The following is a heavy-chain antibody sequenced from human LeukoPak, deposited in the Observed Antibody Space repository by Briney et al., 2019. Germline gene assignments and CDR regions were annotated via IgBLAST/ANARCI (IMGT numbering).Heavy chain of an antibody. J-gene: IGHJ4*02. Sequence: GGTLSLSCAASGFTFSTYGISWVRQAPGKGLEWILGIGPSGAATYYADSVKGRFTISRDNSKNTVYVQMSSLRAEDTAVYYCAQDLAWGAFDYWGQGTLVTV. V-gene: IGHV3-23*01. CDR2: IGPSGAAT. D-gene: IGHD7-27*01. CDR1: GFTFSTYG. CDR3: AQDLAWGAFDY.